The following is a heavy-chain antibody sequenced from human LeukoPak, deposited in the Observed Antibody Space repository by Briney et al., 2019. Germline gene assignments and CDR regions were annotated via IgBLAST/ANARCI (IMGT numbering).Heavy chain of an antibody. J-gene: IGHJ5*02. D-gene: IGHD2-2*01. Sequence: SETLSLTCTVSGGSISSHYWSWIRQPPGKGLEWIAYLLDSVNTKDNPSLQSRLTLSADTSKNQFSLQVTSVTAADTAVFYCARGAFHTSSVWFDPWGQGTLVTVSS. CDR1: GGSISSHY. CDR2: LLDSVNT. V-gene: IGHV4-59*11. CDR3: ARGAFHTSSVWFDP.